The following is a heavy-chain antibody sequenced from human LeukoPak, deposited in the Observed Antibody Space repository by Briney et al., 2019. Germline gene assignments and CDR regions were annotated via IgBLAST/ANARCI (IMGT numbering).Heavy chain of an antibody. D-gene: IGHD3-22*01. CDR3: TTVGIVVSGSLSFDY. CDR1: GFTFSDYS. J-gene: IGHJ4*02. Sequence: GGSLRLSCAASGFTFSDYSVNWVRQAPGKGLEWVSNIGSGGTTIYYADSVKGRFTISRDNAKNSLYLQMNSLRDEDTAVYYCTTVGIVVSGSLSFDYWGQGTLVTVSS. CDR2: IGSGGTTI. V-gene: IGHV3-48*02.